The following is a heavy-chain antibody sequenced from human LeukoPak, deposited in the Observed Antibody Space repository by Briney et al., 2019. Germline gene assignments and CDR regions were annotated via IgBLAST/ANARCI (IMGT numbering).Heavy chain of an antibody. CDR1: GGSVSSDGCY. J-gene: IGHJ6*02. D-gene: IGHD4-11*01. CDR3: AKEWDYSNQPSYGRDV. V-gene: IGHV4-61*08. CDR2: IFYTGNT. Sequence: PSETLSLTCTVSGGSVSSDGCYWTWIRQPLGKGLEWIGYIFYTGNTNYNPSLRGRVTMSVDTSKNQFSLILKSVTAADAAVYYCAKEWDYSNQPSYGRDVWGQGTTVTVSS.